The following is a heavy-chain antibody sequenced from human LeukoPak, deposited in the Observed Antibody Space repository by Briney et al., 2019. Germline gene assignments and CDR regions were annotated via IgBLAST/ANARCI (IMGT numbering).Heavy chain of an antibody. Sequence: ASVKVSCKASGYTFTSYDINWVRQATGQGLEWMGWMNPNSGSTGYAQKFQGRVTITRNTSISTAYMELSGLRSGDTAVYYCARGRSTGYLYYFEYWGQGTLVTVSS. J-gene: IGHJ4*02. D-gene: IGHD5-12*01. CDR2: MNPNSGST. V-gene: IGHV1-8*03. CDR1: GYTFTSYD. CDR3: ARGRSTGYLYYFEY.